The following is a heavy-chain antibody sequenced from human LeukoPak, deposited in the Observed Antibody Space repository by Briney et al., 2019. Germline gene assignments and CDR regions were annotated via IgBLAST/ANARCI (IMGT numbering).Heavy chain of an antibody. CDR3: VIFIMGTSTTDC. D-gene: IGHD1-26*01. CDR1: GGSFSTYF. CDR2: IDQSGST. Sequence: SETLSLTCAVFGGSFSTYFVHWIRQPPGKGLEWIGEIDQSGSTKYNPSLKSRVTVSIDTSKNQFSLNLNSVTAADTAVYYCVIFIMGTSTTDCWGQGTLVTVSS. J-gene: IGHJ4*02. V-gene: IGHV4-34*01.